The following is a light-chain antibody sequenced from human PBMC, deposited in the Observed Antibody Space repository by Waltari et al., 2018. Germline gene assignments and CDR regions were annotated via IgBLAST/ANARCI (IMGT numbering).Light chain of an antibody. CDR3: QQRSNWPPPIT. CDR2: DAS. V-gene: IGKV3-11*01. J-gene: IGKJ5*01. Sequence: EIVLTQSPATLSLSPGETATLSCRASHSVSNYLAWYQQKPGQAPRLLIYDASNRATDIPARFSGSGSGTDFTLTIGSLEPEDFAVYYCQQRSNWPPPITFGQGTRLEIK. CDR1: HSVSNY.